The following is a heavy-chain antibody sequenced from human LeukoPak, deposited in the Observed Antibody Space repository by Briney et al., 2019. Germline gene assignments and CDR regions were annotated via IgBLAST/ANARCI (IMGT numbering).Heavy chain of an antibody. CDR2: INHSGST. Sequence: KASETLSLTCAVYGGSFSGYYWSWIRQPPGKGLEWIGEINHSGSTNYNPSLKSRVTISVDTSKNQFSLKLSSVTAADTAVYYCAKKSITMVRGVIISAFDIWGQGTMVTVSS. CDR3: AKKSITMVRGVIISAFDI. J-gene: IGHJ3*02. D-gene: IGHD3-10*01. V-gene: IGHV4-34*01. CDR1: GGSFSGYY.